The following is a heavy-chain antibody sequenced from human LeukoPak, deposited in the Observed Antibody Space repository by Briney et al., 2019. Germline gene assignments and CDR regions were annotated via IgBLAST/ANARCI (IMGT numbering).Heavy chain of an antibody. D-gene: IGHD3-3*01. V-gene: IGHV4-4*07. CDR2: IYTSGST. Sequence: SETLSLTCTVSGGSISSYYWSWIRQPAGKGLEWIGRIYTSGSTNYNPSLKSRVTISVDTSKNQFSLKLSSVTAADTAVYYCAKVATFGVVEYYFDYWGQGTPVTVSS. J-gene: IGHJ4*02. CDR1: GGSISSYY. CDR3: AKVATFGVVEYYFDY.